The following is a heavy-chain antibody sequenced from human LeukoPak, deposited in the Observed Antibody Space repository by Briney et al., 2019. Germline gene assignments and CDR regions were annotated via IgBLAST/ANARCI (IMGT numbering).Heavy chain of an antibody. V-gene: IGHV4-4*07. J-gene: IGHJ4*02. D-gene: IGHD3-3*01. CDR2: IYTSGST. Sequence: PSETLSLTCTVSGGSISSYYWSWIRQPAGKGLEWIGRIYTSGSTNYNPSLKSRVTMSVDTSKNQFSLKLSSVTAADTAVYYCARENDYDFRSGTMGYFDYWGQGTLVTVSS. CDR1: GGSISSYY. CDR3: ARENDYDFRSGTMGYFDY.